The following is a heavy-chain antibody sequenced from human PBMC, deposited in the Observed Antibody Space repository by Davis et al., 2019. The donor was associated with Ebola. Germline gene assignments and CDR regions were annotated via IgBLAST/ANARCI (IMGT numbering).Heavy chain of an antibody. J-gene: IGHJ6*04. D-gene: IGHD6-19*01. Sequence: GESLKISCTVSRSTFVDYALTWFRQAPGKGLEWIGFIRNKAYGGTPEYAASVEGRFTISRDDSDSTVYLQMNSLKTEDSGVYYCATRSGWSDYYYYGMDVWGNGTTVSVSS. CDR2: IRNKAYGGTP. CDR3: ATRSGWSDYYYYGMDV. CDR1: RSTFVDYA. V-gene: IGHV3-49*03.